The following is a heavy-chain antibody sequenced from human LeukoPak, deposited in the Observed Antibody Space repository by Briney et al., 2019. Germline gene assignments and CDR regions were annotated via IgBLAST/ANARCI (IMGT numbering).Heavy chain of an antibody. V-gene: IGHV1-18*01. J-gene: IGHJ4*02. CDR1: GYTFTSYG. CDR2: ISAYNGNT. D-gene: IGHD2-2*01. Sequence: ASVKVSCKASGYTFTSYGISWVRQAPGRGLEWMGWISAYNGNTNYAQKLQGRVTMTTDTSTSTAYMELRSLRSDDTAVYYCARESVVVPAAKTFDYWGQGTLVTVSS. CDR3: ARESVVVPAAKTFDY.